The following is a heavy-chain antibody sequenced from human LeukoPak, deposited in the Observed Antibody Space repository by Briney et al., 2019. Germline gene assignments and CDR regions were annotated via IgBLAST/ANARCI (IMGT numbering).Heavy chain of an antibody. V-gene: IGHV4-39*01. CDR3: ARHIAAARGPNWFDP. Sequence: PSETLSLTCTVSGGSISSTTYYWGWIRQPPGKGLEWIGSIYYGGSTYSNPSLKSRVTISVDTSKNQFSLKLSSVTAADTAVYYCARHIAAARGPNWFDPWGQGTLVTVSS. J-gene: IGHJ5*02. D-gene: IGHD6-6*01. CDR2: IYYGGST. CDR1: GGSISSTTYY.